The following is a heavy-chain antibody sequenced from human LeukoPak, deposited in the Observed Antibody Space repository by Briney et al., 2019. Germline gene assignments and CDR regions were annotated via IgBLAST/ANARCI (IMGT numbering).Heavy chain of an antibody. Sequence: GGSLRLSCEPSGFTFTTYSMTWVRPAPGKGLEWVSIISSSSTIFSVDALKGRFIIARDDAKNLLYLDRNSLRAEDTAVYYCARGHTAVTRHFDFWGQGTLVTVSS. CDR2: ISSSSTI. V-gene: IGHV3-21*01. J-gene: IGHJ4*02. CDR1: GFTFTTYS. D-gene: IGHD4-17*01. CDR3: ARGHTAVTRHFDF.